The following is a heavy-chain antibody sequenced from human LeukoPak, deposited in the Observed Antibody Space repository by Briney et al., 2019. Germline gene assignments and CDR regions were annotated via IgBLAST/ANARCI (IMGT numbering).Heavy chain of an antibody. CDR3: ARGQLDDYVWGSYRYLFDY. D-gene: IGHD3-16*02. CDR1: GGSFSGYS. V-gene: IGHV4-34*01. CDR2: INHSGST. J-gene: IGHJ4*02. Sequence: SETLSLTCAVYGGSFSGYSWSWIRQPPGKGLEWIGEINHSGSTNYNPSLKSRVTISVDTSKNQFSLKLSSVTAADTAVYYCARGQLDDYVWGSYRYLFDYWGQGTLVTVSS.